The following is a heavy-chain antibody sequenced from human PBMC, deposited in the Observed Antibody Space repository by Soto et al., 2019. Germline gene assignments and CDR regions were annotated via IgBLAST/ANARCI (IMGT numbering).Heavy chain of an antibody. CDR2: INSDGSST. Sequence: EVQLVESGGGLVQPGGSLRLSCAASGFTFSSYDMHWVRQATGKGLEWVSRINSDGSSTSYADSVKGRFTISRDNAKNTLYLQMNSLRADDTAVYYCARFEQSNYDSSFDYFDYWGQGTLVTVSS. D-gene: IGHD3-22*01. V-gene: IGHV3-74*02. CDR1: GFTFSSYD. J-gene: IGHJ4*02. CDR3: ARFEQSNYDSSFDYFDY.